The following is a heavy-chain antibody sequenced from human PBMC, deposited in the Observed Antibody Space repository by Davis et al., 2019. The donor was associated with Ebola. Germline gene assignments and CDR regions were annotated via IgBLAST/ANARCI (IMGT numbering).Heavy chain of an antibody. Sequence: GESLKISCVVSGFRITDAWMAWVRQSPGKGLEWVGRIMPSADSSTTDYAAPVKGRFTISKDLSKSTLHLQMNSLNSEDTGVYFCSWYNSAWYLGFWGQGTAVTVSS. D-gene: IGHD6-13*01. J-gene: IGHJ4*02. V-gene: IGHV3-15*01. CDR1: GFRITDAW. CDR2: IMPSADSSTT. CDR3: SWYNSAWYLGF.